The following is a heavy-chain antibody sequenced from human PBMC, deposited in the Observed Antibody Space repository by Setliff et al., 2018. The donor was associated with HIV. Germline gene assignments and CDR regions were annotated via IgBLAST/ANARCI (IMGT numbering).Heavy chain of an antibody. CDR1: GFTFSNTW. J-gene: IGHJ1*01. Sequence: PGESLKISCAASGFTFSNTWMNWVRQAPGKGLEWVGRIISKTDGGTTDYAAPVKGRFTILRDDSKNTLYLQMNSLKTEDTAVYYCTTDTLTTFGGFLVEYFQHWGQGTLVTVSS. D-gene: IGHD3-16*01. CDR2: IISKTDGGTT. V-gene: IGHV3-15*01. CDR3: TTDTLTTFGGFLVEYFQH.